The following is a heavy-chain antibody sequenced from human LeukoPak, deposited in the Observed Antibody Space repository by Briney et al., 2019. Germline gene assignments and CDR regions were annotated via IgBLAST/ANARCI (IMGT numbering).Heavy chain of an antibody. J-gene: IGHJ3*02. V-gene: IGHV5-51*01. D-gene: IGHD3-10*01. Sequence: GESLKISCKGSGYMFTNYWIGWVRQMPGKGLEWMAIIYPGDSDTRYSPPFEGQVTISADKSTSTAYLQWSSLKASDTAMYYCARRRGWFGELDDAFDIWGQGTMVTVSS. CDR1: GYMFTNYW. CDR3: ARRRGWFGELDDAFDI. CDR2: IYPGDSDT.